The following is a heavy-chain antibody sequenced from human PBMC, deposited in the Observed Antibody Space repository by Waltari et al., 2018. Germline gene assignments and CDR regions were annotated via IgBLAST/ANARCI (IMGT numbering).Heavy chain of an antibody. D-gene: IGHD5-12*01. CDR1: GFTFSSYG. V-gene: IGHV3-30*02. CDR3: AKDHHEGLSLDY. CDR2: IRYDGSNK. Sequence: QVQLVESGGGVVQPGGSLRLSCAASGFTFSSYGMHWVRQAPGKGVAWVAFIRYDGSNKYYADSVKGRFTISRDNSKNTLYLQMNSLRAEDTAVYYCAKDHHEGLSLDYWGQGTLVTVSS. J-gene: IGHJ4*02.